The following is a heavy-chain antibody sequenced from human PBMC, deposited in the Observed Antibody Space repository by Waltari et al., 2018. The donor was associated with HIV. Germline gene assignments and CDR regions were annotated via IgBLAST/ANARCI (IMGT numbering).Heavy chain of an antibody. Sequence: EVQLVESGGGLVKPGWSLRLSCAASGFTFSNAWMTWVRQAPGKGLGWVGRIKSKSDGGTTDYVAPVKGRFIISREDSKNTLYLQMNSLKIEDTAVYYCTTEGLRNDWGQGTLVTVSS. V-gene: IGHV3-15*01. D-gene: IGHD4-17*01. J-gene: IGHJ4*02. CDR1: GFTFSNAW. CDR3: TTEGLRND. CDR2: IKSKSDGGTT.